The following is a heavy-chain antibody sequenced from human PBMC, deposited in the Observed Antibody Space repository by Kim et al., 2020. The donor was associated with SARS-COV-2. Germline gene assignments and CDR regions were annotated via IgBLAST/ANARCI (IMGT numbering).Heavy chain of an antibody. CDR3: ASLEYSNGWPFPFFD. CDR1: GFTFADYA. CDR2: IRSVGHGGTT. D-gene: IGHD6-19*01. J-gene: IGHJ4*01. V-gene: IGHV3-49*04. Sequence: GGSLRLSCTTSGFTFADYAMSWVRQAPGKGLEWVGFIRSVGHGGTTEYVAALKGRSTITSDDSKCIANQQMNSQKTEDTAVYYGASLEYSNGWPFPFFD.